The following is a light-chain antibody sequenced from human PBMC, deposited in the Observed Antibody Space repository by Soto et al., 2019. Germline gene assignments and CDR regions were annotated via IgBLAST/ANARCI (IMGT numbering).Light chain of an antibody. CDR2: EVS. J-gene: IGLJ2*01. V-gene: IGLV2-14*01. CDR1: SSDVGGYNY. Sequence: QSALTQPASVSGSPGQSITISCTGTSSDVGGYNYVSWYQQHPGKAPKHMIYEVSNRPSGGSNRFSGSKSGNTASLTISGLQAEDEADYYCSSYTSSRTGVVFGGGTKLTVL. CDR3: SSYTSSRTGVV.